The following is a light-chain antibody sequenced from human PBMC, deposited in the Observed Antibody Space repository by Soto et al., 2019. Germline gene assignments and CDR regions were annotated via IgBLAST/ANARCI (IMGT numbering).Light chain of an antibody. CDR2: AAS. J-gene: IGKJ2*01. V-gene: IGKV3-20*01. CDR1: QSVSTSY. Sequence: EIVLTQSPGTLSLSPGDSATLSCRTSQSVSTSYLAWYQQKRGQAPRLLIYAASSRATGIPDRFSGSGSGADFTLTISRLEPEDSAVHYCQQHGSSPYMYTFGQGTNLEI. CDR3: QQHGSSPYMYT.